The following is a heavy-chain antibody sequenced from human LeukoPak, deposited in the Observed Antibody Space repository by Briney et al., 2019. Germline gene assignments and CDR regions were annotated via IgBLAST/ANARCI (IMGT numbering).Heavy chain of an antibody. CDR2: IYHSGST. D-gene: IGHD3-22*01. CDR3: ARDFRNYYDSSGYYIWFDP. CDR1: GYSISSGYY. Sequence: KPSETLSLTCAVSGYSISSGYYWGWIRQPPGKGLEWIGSIYHSGSTYYNPSLKSRVTISVDTSKNQFSLKLSSVTAADTAVYYCARDFRNYYDSSGYYIWFDPWGQGTLVTVSS. V-gene: IGHV4-38-2*02. J-gene: IGHJ5*02.